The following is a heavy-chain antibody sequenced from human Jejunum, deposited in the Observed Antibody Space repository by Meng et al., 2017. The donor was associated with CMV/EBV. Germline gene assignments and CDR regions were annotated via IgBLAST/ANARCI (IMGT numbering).Heavy chain of an antibody. Sequence: LSREASGITCSSYWMHWVRQAPGKGPVWVARINSDGNSRSYEESVKGRFTISRDNAKNTLFLQMNSLRAEDTAVYYCAREDWYYFDYWGQGTLVTVSS. CDR1: GITCSSYW. CDR3: AREDWYYFDY. D-gene: IGHD3/OR15-3a*01. CDR2: INSDGNSR. J-gene: IGHJ4*02. V-gene: IGHV3-74*01.